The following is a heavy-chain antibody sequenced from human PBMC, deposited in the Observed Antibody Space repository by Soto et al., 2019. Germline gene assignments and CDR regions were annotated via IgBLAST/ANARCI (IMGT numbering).Heavy chain of an antibody. CDR1: GFTLSRYA. J-gene: IGHJ5*02. CDR2: INSVSGTT. CDR3: ARSPPPLGWYDT. V-gene: IGHV1-3*04. D-gene: IGHD7-27*01. Sequence: QVQLVQSGAEVKKPGASVKVSCKASGFTLSRYAIHWVRQAPGQRPEVLGWINSVSGTTRFSPKFHDRISMTTDMSATTTFMELSSLRSEDTAVYYCARSPPPLGWYDTWGQGTLVSVSS.